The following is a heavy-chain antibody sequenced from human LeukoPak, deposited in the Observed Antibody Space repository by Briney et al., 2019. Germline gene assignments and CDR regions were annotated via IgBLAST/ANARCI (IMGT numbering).Heavy chain of an antibody. CDR3: ASLTVATIIYGMDV. V-gene: IGHV1-69*01. CDR2: IIPIFGTA. Sequence: GASVKVSCKASGGTFSSYAISWVRQAPGRGLEWMGGIIPIFGTANYAQKFQGRVTITADESTSTAYMELSSLRSEDTAVYYCASLTVATIIYGMDVWGQGTTVTVSS. CDR1: GGTFSSYA. J-gene: IGHJ6*02. D-gene: IGHD5-12*01.